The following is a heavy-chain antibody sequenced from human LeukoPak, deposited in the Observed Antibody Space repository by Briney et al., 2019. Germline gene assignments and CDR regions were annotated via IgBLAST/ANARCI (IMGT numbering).Heavy chain of an antibody. CDR1: GFTLSSNY. Sequence: GGSLRLSCAASGFTLSSNYMSWVRQAPGKGLEWVSVIYSGDSAYYADSVTGRFTISRDNSKNTLYLQMNSLRAEDTAVYYCARSSGWYCWDYWGQGTLVTVSS. V-gene: IGHV3-53*01. D-gene: IGHD6-19*01. CDR3: ARSSGWYCWDY. CDR2: IYSGDSA. J-gene: IGHJ4*02.